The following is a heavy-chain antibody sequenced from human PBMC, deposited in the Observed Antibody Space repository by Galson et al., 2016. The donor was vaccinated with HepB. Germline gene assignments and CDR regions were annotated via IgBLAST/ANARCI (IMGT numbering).Heavy chain of an antibody. J-gene: IGHJ4*02. V-gene: IGHV1-69*13. Sequence: PVKVSCKASGHTFGSYIITWVRQAPGQGLEWMGQIIPMFGTKKYPQKFQGRITITADESTRPAFMQLRSLTSDDTALYYCARGAEVEPPDYWGQGTPIIVSS. CDR1: GHTFGSYI. CDR2: IIPMFGTK. CDR3: ARGAEVEPPDY. D-gene: IGHD1-26*01.